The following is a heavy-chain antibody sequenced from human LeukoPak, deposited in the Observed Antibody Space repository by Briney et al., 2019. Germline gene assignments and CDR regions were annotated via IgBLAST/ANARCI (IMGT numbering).Heavy chain of an antibody. CDR2: IYYRRTT. V-gene: IGHV4-38-2*02. D-gene: IGHD6-19*01. CDR3: ARGSWYSSGVWPVFDH. Sequence: PSETLSLTCTVSGYSISSGYDWGWIRQPPGKGLEWIGSIYYRRTTYYNPSLKSRVTISVDTSKNQFSLKVTSATAADTAVYYCARGSWYSSGVWPVFDHWGQGTLIAVSS. J-gene: IGHJ4*02. CDR1: GYSISSGYD.